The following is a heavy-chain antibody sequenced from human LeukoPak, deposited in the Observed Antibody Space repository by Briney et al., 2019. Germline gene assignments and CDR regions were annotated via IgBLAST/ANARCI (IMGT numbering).Heavy chain of an antibody. J-gene: IGHJ5*02. V-gene: IGHV4-39*07. Sequence: SETLSLTCTVSGGSISSSPYYWGWIRQPPGKGLEWIGSIYYSGTTHYSPSLESRVTISVDTSKNQFSLKLASVTAADTAIYYCAKGAGGFSYYNWFDPWGQGTLVAVSS. CDR2: IYYSGTT. CDR1: GGSISSSPYY. D-gene: IGHD5-18*01. CDR3: AKGAGGFSYYNWFDP.